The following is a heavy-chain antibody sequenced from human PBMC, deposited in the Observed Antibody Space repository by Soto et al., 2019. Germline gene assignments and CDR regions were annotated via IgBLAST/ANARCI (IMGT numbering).Heavy chain of an antibody. CDR1: GGSVSSGSFY. V-gene: IGHV4-61*01. CDR3: ARDPGQWLVSGGYNWFDP. Sequence: SETLSLTCTVSGGSVSSGSFYWSWIRQPPGKGLEWIGYIYYSGSTNYNPSLKCRVTISVDTAKTQFALKLSSVTAADTAVYYCARDPGQWLVSGGYNWFDPWGQGTLVTVSS. D-gene: IGHD6-19*01. J-gene: IGHJ5*02. CDR2: IYYSGST.